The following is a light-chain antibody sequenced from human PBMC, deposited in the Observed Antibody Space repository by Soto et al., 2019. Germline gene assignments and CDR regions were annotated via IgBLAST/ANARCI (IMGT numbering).Light chain of an antibody. Sequence: DIQMTQSPSSLSASVGDRVTITCRASQGIRDALGWYQQKPGKAPKRLIYAASSLQSGLPSRFIGSGSGTEFTLTISSLQPEDFATYYCLQQNSYPQTFGQGTKVQIK. V-gene: IGKV1-17*01. CDR3: LQQNSYPQT. J-gene: IGKJ1*01. CDR2: AAS. CDR1: QGIRDA.